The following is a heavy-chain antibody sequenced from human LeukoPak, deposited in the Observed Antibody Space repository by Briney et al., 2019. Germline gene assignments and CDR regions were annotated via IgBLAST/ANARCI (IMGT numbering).Heavy chain of an antibody. CDR1: GGSISSYY. V-gene: IGHV4-4*07. D-gene: IGHD4-17*01. Sequence: PSETLSLTCTVSGGSISSYYWSWIRQPAGKGLEWIARVYTSGSTNYNPSLKSRVTISVNKSKNQFSLKLSSVTAADTAVYYCARDQTVTTRVYYYYYMDVWGKGTTVTVSS. CDR2: VYTSGST. CDR3: ARDQTVTTRVYYYYYMDV. J-gene: IGHJ6*03.